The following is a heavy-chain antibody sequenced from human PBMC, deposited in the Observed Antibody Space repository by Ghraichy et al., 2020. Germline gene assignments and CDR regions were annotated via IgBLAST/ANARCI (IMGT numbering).Heavy chain of an antibody. CDR1: GDSVSRNSAA. J-gene: IGHJ4*02. D-gene: IGHD6-13*01. CDR2: TYYRSKWFY. V-gene: IGHV6-1*01. CDR3: ARGSAAGTCFDN. Sequence: SQTLSLTCAISGDSVSRNSAAWFWLRQSPSRGLEWLARTYYRSKWFYDYALSVRSRISVRPDTSKNQFSLQLKSVTPEDTVVYFCARGSAAGTCFDNWGQGILVTVSS.